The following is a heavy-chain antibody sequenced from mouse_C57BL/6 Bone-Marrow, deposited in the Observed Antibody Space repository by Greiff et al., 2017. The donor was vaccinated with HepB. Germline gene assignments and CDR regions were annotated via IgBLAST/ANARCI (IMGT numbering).Heavy chain of an antibody. CDR2: IYPRSGNT. CDR1: GYTFTSYG. V-gene: IGHV1-81*01. D-gene: IGHD2-4*01. J-gene: IGHJ4*01. Sequence: QVQLQQSGAELARPGASVKLSCKASGYTFTSYGISWVKQRTGQGLEWIGEIYPRSGNTYYNEKFKGKATLTADKSSSTAYMELRSLTSEDSAVYFCATIYYDYGDVYDYAMDYWGQGTSVTVSS. CDR3: ATIYYDYGDVYDYAMDY.